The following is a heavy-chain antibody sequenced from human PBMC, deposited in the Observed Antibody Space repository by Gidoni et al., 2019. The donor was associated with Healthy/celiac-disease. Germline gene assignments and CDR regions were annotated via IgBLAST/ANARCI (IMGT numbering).Heavy chain of an antibody. Sequence: QVQLQESGPGLVKPSQNLSLTCTVPGCSLSSGGYYWSWIRQHPGKGLEWIWYIYYSGSTYYNPSLKSRVTISVDTSKNQFSLKLSSVTAADTAVYYCAREGLIPAAGLFDIWGQGTMVTVSS. CDR1: GCSLSSGGYY. CDR3: AREGLIPAAGLFDI. CDR2: IYYSGST. D-gene: IGHD2-2*01. V-gene: IGHV4-31*03. J-gene: IGHJ3*02.